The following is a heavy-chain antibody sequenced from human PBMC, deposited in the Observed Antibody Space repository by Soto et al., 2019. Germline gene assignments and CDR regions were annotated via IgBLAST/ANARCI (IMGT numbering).Heavy chain of an antibody. CDR1: GYTFTSYG. D-gene: IGHD2-15*01. Sequence: QVQLVQSGAEVKKPGASVKVSCKASGYTFTSYGISWVRQAARQGLEWMGWISAYNGNTNYAQKVHGRDPITTDTATTTSFTALRTLIPDQTAVYYCARGGDPLLSPRDCGMDVWGQGTTVTVSS. J-gene: IGHJ6*02. CDR2: ISAYNGNT. V-gene: IGHV1-18*01. CDR3: ARGGDPLLSPRDCGMDV.